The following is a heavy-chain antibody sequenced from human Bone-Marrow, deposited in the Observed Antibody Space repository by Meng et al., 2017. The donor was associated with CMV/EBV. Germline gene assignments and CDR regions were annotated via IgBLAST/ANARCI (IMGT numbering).Heavy chain of an antibody. V-gene: IGHV5-51*01. D-gene: IGHD3-3*01. Sequence: YSFTSYWIGWVRQMPDKGLEWIGIINPSDSDTRYSPSFQGQVTISADKSITTAYLQWSSLKASDTAMYYCARRHDFWSGYAPAFDNWGQGTLVTVSS. J-gene: IGHJ4*02. CDR1: YSFTSYW. CDR3: ARRHDFWSGYAPAFDN. CDR2: INPSDSDT.